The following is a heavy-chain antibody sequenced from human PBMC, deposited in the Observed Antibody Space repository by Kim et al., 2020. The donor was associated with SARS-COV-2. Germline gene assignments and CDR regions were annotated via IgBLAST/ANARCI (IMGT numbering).Heavy chain of an antibody. CDR2: ISSSGSTI. CDR3: AIEGPSGSQYFQH. J-gene: IGHJ1*01. V-gene: IGHV3-11*01. CDR1: GFTFSDYY. D-gene: IGHD3-22*01. Sequence: GGSLRLSCAASGFTFSDYYMSWIRQAPGKGLEWVSYISSSGSTIYYADSVKGRFTISRDNAKNSLYLQMNSLRAEDTAVYYCAIEGPSGSQYFQHWGQGTLVTVSS.